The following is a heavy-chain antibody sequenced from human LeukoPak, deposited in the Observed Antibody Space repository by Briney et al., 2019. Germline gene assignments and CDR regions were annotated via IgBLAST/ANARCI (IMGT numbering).Heavy chain of an antibody. CDR2: ISAYNGNT. D-gene: IGHD3-22*01. V-gene: IGHV1-18*01. Sequence: GASVKVSCKASGYTFTSYGLSWVRQAPGQGLEWMGWISAYNGNTNYAQKLQGRVTMTTDTSTSTAYMELRSLRSDDTAVYYCARDCRYYDSSAPPGDYWGQGTLVTVSS. CDR1: GYTFTSYG. J-gene: IGHJ4*02. CDR3: ARDCRYYDSSAPPGDY.